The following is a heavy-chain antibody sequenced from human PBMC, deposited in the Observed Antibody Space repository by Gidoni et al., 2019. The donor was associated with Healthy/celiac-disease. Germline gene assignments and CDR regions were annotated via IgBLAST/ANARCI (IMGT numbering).Heavy chain of an antibody. V-gene: IGHV1-2*02. D-gene: IGHD2-21*01. CDR2: INPNSGGT. Sequence: QVQLVQSGAEVKKPGASVKVSCKASGYTFTGYYMHWVRQAPGQGLEWMGWINPNSGGTNYAQKFQGRVTMTRDTSISTAYMELSRLRSDDTAVYYCARDLCGGDCYLPFDAFDIWGQGTMVTVSS. CDR3: ARDLCGGDCYLPFDAFDI. J-gene: IGHJ3*02. CDR1: GYTFTGYY.